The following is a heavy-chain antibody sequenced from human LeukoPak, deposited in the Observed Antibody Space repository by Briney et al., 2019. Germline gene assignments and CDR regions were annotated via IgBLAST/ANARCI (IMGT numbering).Heavy chain of an antibody. J-gene: IGHJ6*02. CDR2: INSDGSST. CDR1: GFTFRTYW. CDR3: ARSYGMDV. Sequence: GGSLRLSCAASGFTFRTYWMHWVRKAPGKGPVWVSRINSDGSSTIYADSVKGRFTISRDNAKSTLYLQMNSLRAEDTAVYYCARSYGMDVWGQGTTVTVSS. V-gene: IGHV3-74*01.